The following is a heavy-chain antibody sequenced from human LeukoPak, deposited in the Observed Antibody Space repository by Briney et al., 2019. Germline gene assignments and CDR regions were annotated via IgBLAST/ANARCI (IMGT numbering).Heavy chain of an antibody. CDR2: INGDGRST. V-gene: IGHV3-74*03. J-gene: IGHJ4*02. D-gene: IGHD4-17*01. CDR3: ARDSSVPYGITD. CDR1: GFTFSSYW. Sequence: PGGSLRLSCVVPGFTFSSYWMHWVRQAPGKGLVWVSRINGDGRSTVYADSVKGRFTISRDNSKNTLSLQMNNLRAEDTALYYCARDSSVPYGITDWGQGTLVTVSS.